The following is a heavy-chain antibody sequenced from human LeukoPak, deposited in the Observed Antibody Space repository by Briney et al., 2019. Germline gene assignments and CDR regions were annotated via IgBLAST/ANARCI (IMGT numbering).Heavy chain of an antibody. V-gene: IGHV5-51*01. CDR3: ARQVGTDRFFDF. J-gene: IGHJ4*02. CDR1: GYTFTRYW. CDR2: IYPGDSDT. Sequence: GESLKISCQASGYTFTRYWIGWVRQMPGKVLEWIGIIYPGDSDTSYSPSFQGHVTISADKSLGTAYLQWSRLEASDTALYYCARQVGTDRFFDFWGQGTLVTVSS. D-gene: IGHD1-26*01.